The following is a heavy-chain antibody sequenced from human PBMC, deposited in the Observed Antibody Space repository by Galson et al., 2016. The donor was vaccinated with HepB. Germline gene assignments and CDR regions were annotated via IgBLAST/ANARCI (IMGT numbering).Heavy chain of an antibody. Sequence: PALVKPTQTVTLTCTFSGFSLTSSGVGVGWIRQPPGKALEWLALIYWDGDKRYSPSLRSRLTITKDTSKNQVVLIMTNIDPVDTATYYCAHRPQYCSGGKCWAHRAFQIWGQGTMVAVSS. CDR2: IYWDGDK. CDR3: AHRPQYCSGGKCWAHRAFQI. CDR1: GFSLTSSGVG. D-gene: IGHD2-15*01. V-gene: IGHV2-5*02. J-gene: IGHJ3*02.